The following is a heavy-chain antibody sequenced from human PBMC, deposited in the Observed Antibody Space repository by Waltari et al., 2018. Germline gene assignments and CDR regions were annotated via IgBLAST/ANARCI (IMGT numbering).Heavy chain of an antibody. CDR3: ARDFDTWFDP. CDR1: GGSISSHY. D-gene: IGHD3-9*01. CDR2: VYSRGST. Sequence: QVQLQESGPGLVKPSETLSLTCTVSGGSISSHYWSWPRQAPGKGLECIGYVYSRGSTNYNPSLKRRVTITVDKSKNQFSLKLSAVTAADTAVYYCARDFDTWFDPWGQGTLVIVSS. V-gene: IGHV4-59*11. J-gene: IGHJ5*02.